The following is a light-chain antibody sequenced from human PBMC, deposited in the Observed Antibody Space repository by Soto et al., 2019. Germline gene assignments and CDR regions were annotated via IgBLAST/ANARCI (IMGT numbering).Light chain of an antibody. CDR1: QSVSSN. Sequence: EFVLTQSPGTLSLSPGERATLSCRASQSVSSNLAWYQQKPGQAPRLLIYGASTRATGIPARFSGSGSGTEFALTISSLQSEDFALYYCQQYKNWPPITFGQGTRLEIK. J-gene: IGKJ5*01. CDR3: QQYKNWPPIT. CDR2: GAS. V-gene: IGKV3-15*01.